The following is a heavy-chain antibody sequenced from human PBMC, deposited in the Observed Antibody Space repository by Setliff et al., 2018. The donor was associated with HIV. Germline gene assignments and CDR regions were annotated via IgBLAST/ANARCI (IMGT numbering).Heavy chain of an antibody. J-gene: IGHJ4*02. CDR2: IYPGDSDT. Sequence: GESLKISCKGSGYSFTSNWIGWVRQMPWKGLKWMGIIYPGDSDTRYSPSFQGQVTISADKSISTAYLQWSSLKASDTAMYYSARLWKVLRYFDWLSHFDYWGQGTRVTVS. CDR3: ARLWKVLRYFDWLSHFDY. D-gene: IGHD3-9*01. V-gene: IGHV5-51*01. CDR1: GYSFTSNW.